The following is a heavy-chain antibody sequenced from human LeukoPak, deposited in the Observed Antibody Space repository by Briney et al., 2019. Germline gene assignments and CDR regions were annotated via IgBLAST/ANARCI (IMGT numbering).Heavy chain of an antibody. CDR2: INPNSGGT. D-gene: IGHD1-1*01. Sequence: GASVKVSCKASGYTLTDYYIHWVRQAPGQGLEWMGWINPNSGGTNYAQKFQGRVTMTRDTSISTAYMELSRLRSDDTAVYYCASLDKENDVVFDYWGQGTLVTVSS. J-gene: IGHJ4*02. CDR1: GYTLTDYY. V-gene: IGHV1-2*02. CDR3: ASLDKENDVVFDY.